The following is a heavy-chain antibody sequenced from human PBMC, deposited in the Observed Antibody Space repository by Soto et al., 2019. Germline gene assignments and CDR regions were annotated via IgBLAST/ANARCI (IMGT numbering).Heavy chain of an antibody. CDR2: ISGSGGST. D-gene: IGHD2-2*02. J-gene: IGHJ4*02. V-gene: IGHV3-23*01. Sequence: PGGSLRLSCAASGFTFSSYAMSWVRQAPGKGLEWVSAISGSGGSTYYADSVKGRFTISRDNSKNTLYLQMNSLRAEDTAVYYYAKDKIFLLYHFDYWGQGTLVTVSS. CDR3: AKDKIFLLYHFDY. CDR1: GFTFSSYA.